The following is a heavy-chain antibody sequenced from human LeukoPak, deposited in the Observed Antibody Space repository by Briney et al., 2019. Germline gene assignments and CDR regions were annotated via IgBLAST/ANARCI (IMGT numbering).Heavy chain of an antibody. D-gene: IGHD4-17*01. CDR1: GFTFSSYS. Sequence: GGSLRLSCAASGFTFSSYSMNWDRQAPGKGPEWVSSISSSSSYIYYADSVKGRFTIPRDNSKNTLYLQMNSLRAEDTAVYYCAKKNGDGELDYWGQGTLVTVSS. J-gene: IGHJ4*02. V-gene: IGHV3-21*04. CDR2: ISSSSSYI. CDR3: AKKNGDGELDY.